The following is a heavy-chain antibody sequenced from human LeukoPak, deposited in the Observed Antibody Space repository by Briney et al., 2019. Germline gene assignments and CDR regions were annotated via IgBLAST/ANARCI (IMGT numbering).Heavy chain of an antibody. V-gene: IGHV4-34*01. D-gene: IGHD4-17*01. CDR3: ARGRVVGDYVIDS. CDR1: SXSFRDYY. Sequence: SEXXSLTXAXYSXSFRDYYWSWIRQPPGKGLEWIGEINHSGSINYNPSLKSRVTMSVDTSKNQFSLKLTSMTAADTALYYCARGRVVGDYVIDSWGQGTLVTVSS. CDR2: INHSGSI. J-gene: IGHJ4*02.